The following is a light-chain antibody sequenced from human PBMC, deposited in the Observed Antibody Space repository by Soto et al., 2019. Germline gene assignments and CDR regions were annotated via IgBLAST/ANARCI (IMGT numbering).Light chain of an antibody. CDR1: QSVGRNY. V-gene: IGKV3-20*01. J-gene: IGKJ4*01. CDR2: GAT. CDR3: QQYAASPLT. Sequence: EIVLTQSPGTMPVSPGERATLSCRASQSVGRNYLAWYQQKPGQAPRLLIHGATSRATGTPDRFSGSGSGTDFTLTISRLEPEDFAFYYCQQYAASPLTFGGGTKVETK.